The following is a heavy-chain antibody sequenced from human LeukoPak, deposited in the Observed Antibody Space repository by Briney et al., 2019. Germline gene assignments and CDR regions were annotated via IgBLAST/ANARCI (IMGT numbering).Heavy chain of an antibody. CDR3: ARDAVSGDAFDI. D-gene: IGHD3-22*01. CDR1: GFTVSSNY. V-gene: IGHV3-53*01. Sequence: GGSLRLSCAASGFTVSSNYMSWVRQAPGKGLEWVSVIYSGGSTYYADSVKGRFTISRDNSKKTLYLQMNSLRAEDTAVYYCARDAVSGDAFDIWGQGTMVTVSS. J-gene: IGHJ3*02. CDR2: IYSGGST.